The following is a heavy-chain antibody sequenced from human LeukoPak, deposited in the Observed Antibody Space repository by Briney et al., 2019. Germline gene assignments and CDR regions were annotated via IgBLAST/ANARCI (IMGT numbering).Heavy chain of an antibody. CDR3: ARDDYYF. V-gene: IGHV3-21*01. D-gene: IGHD2-21*02. CDR2: ISSSGDYK. J-gene: IGHJ4*02. CDR1: GFPFSSFS. Sequence: GGSLRLSCAASGFPFSSFSMNWVRQAPGKVLEWVSSISSSGDYKYYADSMRGRFTTSRDNAKNPMSLQTNNLSAADAAVYYCARDDYYFWGQGTLVTVSS.